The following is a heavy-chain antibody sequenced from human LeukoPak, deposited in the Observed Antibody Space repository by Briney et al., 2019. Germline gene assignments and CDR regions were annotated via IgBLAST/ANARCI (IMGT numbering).Heavy chain of an antibody. J-gene: IGHJ4*02. CDR3: ATYRQVLLPFES. D-gene: IGHD2-8*02. CDR1: GFTFSSYS. CDR2: IFPSGGEI. Sequence: GSLRLSCAASGFTFSSYSMNWVRQAPGKGLEWVSSIFPSGGEIHYADSVRGRFTISRDNSKSTLSLQMNSLRAEDTAIYYCATYRQVLLPFESWGQGTLVTVSS. V-gene: IGHV3-21*04.